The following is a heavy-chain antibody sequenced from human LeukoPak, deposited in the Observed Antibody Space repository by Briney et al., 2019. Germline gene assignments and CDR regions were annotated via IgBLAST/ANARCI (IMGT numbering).Heavy chain of an antibody. Sequence: GGSLRLSCAASGFTVSNNYMSWVRQAPGKGLEWVSVIYSGGSTYYADSVKGRFTISRDTSKNTLSLQMNSLRAEDTAVYYCARDGVGSGRPPDDYYYYGMDVWGQGTTVTVSS. V-gene: IGHV3-53*01. CDR3: ARDGVGSGRPPDDYYYYGMDV. D-gene: IGHD3-10*01. CDR1: GFTVSNNY. J-gene: IGHJ6*02. CDR2: IYSGGST.